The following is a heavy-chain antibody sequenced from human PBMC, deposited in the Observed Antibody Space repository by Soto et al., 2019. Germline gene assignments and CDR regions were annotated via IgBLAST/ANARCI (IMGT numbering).Heavy chain of an antibody. D-gene: IGHD2-21*02. CDR2: IESGGTA. CDR3: AKDLGPLKLLNYVFYGLDV. V-gene: IGHV3-53*01. Sequence: GVLRLSCHASGLTVSSSYMSWVRQAPGMGLEWVAVIESGGTAHYADSVKGRFTISRDNPNNIIYLQLHTLRAEDTAVYYCAKDLGPLKLLNYVFYGLDVWGQGTTVTVSS. J-gene: IGHJ6*02. CDR1: GLTVSSSY.